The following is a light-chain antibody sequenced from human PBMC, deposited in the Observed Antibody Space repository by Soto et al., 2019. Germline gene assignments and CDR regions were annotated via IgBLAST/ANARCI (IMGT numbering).Light chain of an antibody. CDR2: AAS. Sequence: DIQMTHSPSSLSACVGDRVTITCRASHGISNHLAWYQQKPGKVPKVLIYAASTLQSGVPSRFSGSGSGTDFTLTISSLQPEDVATYYCQKYDSAPWTFGQGTKVDIK. V-gene: IGKV1-27*01. CDR3: QKYDSAPWT. J-gene: IGKJ1*01. CDR1: HGISNH.